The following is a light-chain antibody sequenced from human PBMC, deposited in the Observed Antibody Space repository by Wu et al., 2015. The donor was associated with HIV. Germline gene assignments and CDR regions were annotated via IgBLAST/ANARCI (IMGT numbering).Light chain of an antibody. CDR2: KAS. Sequence: DIQMTRSPSTLSASVGDRITISCRASQSISTWLAWYQQKPGKAPKVLIYKASNLESGVPSRFSASGSGTEFTLTIGSLQPDDLATYYCQQYDSYPRTFGQGTKVEIK. V-gene: IGKV1-5*03. CDR1: QSISTW. J-gene: IGKJ1*01. CDR3: QQYDSYPRT.